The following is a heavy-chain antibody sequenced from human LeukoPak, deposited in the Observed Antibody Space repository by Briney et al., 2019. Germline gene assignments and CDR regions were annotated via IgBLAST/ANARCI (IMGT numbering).Heavy chain of an antibody. J-gene: IGHJ6*02. D-gene: IGHD3-3*01. CDR3: AKRDFGVVIISKVNYYYYGMDV. CDR1: GFTFSSYS. V-gene: IGHV3-21*04. CDR2: ISSSSSYI. Sequence: PGGSLRLSCAASGFTFSSYSMNWVRQAPGKVLEWVSSISSSSSYIYYADSVKGRFTISRDNFKNTLYLQMNSLRAEDTAVYYCAKRDFGVVIISKVNYYYYGMDVWGQGTTVTVSS.